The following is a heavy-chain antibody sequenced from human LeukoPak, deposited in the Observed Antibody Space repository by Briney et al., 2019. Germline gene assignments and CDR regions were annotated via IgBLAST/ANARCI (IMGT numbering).Heavy chain of an antibody. J-gene: IGHJ4*02. CDR2: ISYDGSNK. D-gene: IGHD6-13*01. V-gene: IGHV3-30*18. Sequence: GGSLRLSCAASGFTFSSYGMHWVRQAPGKGLEWVVVISYDGSNKYYADSVKGRFTISRDNSKNTLYLQMNSLRAEDTAMYYCAKGLYSSSWYYFDYWGQGTLVTVSS. CDR1: GFTFSSYG. CDR3: AKGLYSSSWYYFDY.